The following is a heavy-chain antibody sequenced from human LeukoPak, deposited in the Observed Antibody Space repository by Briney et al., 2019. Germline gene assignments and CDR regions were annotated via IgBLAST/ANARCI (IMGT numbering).Heavy chain of an antibody. V-gene: IGHV3-53*01. CDR3: ARERYYGSGTSNSFDY. CDR2: IYSGGST. D-gene: IGHD3-10*01. J-gene: IGHJ4*02. CDR1: GFTVSSSY. Sequence: GGSLRLSCAASGFTVSSSYMSWVRQAPGTGLEWVSVIYSGGSTYYADSVKGLFTISRDNSKTTLYLQMNSLRAEDTAEYYCARERYYGSGTSNSFDYWGLGALVTVSS.